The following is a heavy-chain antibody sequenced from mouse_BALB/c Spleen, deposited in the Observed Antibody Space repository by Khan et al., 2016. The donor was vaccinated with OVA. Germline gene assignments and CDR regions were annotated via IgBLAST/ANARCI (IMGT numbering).Heavy chain of an antibody. CDR2: ISYSGST. CDR3: ARTARIKY. Sequence: VQLKQSGPGLVKPSQSLSLTCTVTGYSITSGYGWNWIRQFPGNKLEWMGYISYSGSTNYNPSLKSRISITRDKSKNQFFLQLNSVTTEDTATYYCARTARIKYWGQGTTLTVSA. D-gene: IGHD1-2*01. J-gene: IGHJ2*01. CDR1: GYSITSGYG. V-gene: IGHV3-2*02.